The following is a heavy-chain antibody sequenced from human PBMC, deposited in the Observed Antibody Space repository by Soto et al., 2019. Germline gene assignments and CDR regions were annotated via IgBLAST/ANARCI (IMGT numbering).Heavy chain of an antibody. CDR2: IKSKTDGGTT. CDR1: GFTFSNAW. V-gene: IGHV3-15*07. J-gene: IGHJ6*02. Sequence: GGSLRLSCAASGFTFSNAWMNWVRQAPGKGLEWVGRIKSKTDGGTTDYAAPVKGRFTISRDDSKNTLYLQMNSLKTEDTAVYYCARDERDIVVVVAANYGMDVWGQGTTVTVSS. D-gene: IGHD2-15*01. CDR3: ARDERDIVVVVAANYGMDV.